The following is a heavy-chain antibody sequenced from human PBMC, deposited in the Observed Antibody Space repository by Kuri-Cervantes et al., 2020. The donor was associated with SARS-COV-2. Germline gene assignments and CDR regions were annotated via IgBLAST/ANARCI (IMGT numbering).Heavy chain of an antibody. CDR3: ANSLLWSGYYLDVFDI. CDR1: GFTFSSYA. J-gene: IGHJ3*02. V-gene: IGHV3-23*01. CDR2: ISGSGGST. Sequence: GESLKISCAASGFTFSSYAMSWVRQAPGKGLEWVSVISGSGGSTYYADSVKGRFTISRDNSKNTLYLQMNSLRAGDTAVYYCANSLLWSGYYLDVFDIWGQGTMVTVSS. D-gene: IGHD3-3*01.